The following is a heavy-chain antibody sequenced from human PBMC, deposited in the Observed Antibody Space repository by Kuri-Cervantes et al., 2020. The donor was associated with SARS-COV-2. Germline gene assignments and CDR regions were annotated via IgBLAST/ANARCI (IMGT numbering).Heavy chain of an antibody. V-gene: IGHV4-38-2*01. J-gene: IGHJ4*02. D-gene: IGHD3-16*01. CDR1: GYSISSGYY. Sequence: SETLSLTCAVSGYSISSGYYWGWIRQPPGKGLEWIGSIYHSGSTYYNPSLKSRVTISVGTSKNQFSLKLSSVTAADTAVYYCAGFLKGIVGGKKYYFDYWGQGTLVTVSS. CDR3: AGFLKGIVGGKKYYFDY. CDR2: IYHSGST.